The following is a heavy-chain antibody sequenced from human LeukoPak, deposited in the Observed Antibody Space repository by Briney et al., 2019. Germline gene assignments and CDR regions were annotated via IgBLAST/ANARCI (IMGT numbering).Heavy chain of an antibody. Sequence: GGSLRVSCAASGNYWMHWVRQVPGKGLVWVSHINSDGSWTSYADSVKGRFTISKDNAKNTVYLQMSSLRAEDTAVYYCVSFYETYWGRGTLVTVSS. V-gene: IGHV3-74*01. J-gene: IGHJ4*02. D-gene: IGHD2/OR15-2a*01. CDR2: INSDGSWT. CDR3: VSFYETY. CDR1: GNYW.